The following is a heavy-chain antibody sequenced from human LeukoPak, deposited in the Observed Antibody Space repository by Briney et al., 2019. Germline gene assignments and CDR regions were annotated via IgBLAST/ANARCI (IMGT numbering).Heavy chain of an antibody. CDR1: GYTFTGSY. J-gene: IGHJ4*02. V-gene: IGHV1-2*02. CDR3: AGEVVSGCAIRGYYFDY. Sequence: ASVKVSCKASGYTFTGSYMHWVRQAPGQGLEWMGWINPNSGGTNYAQKFQGRVTMTRDTSISTAYMELSRLRSDDTAVYYCAGEVVSGCAIRGYYFDYWGQGTLVTVSS. D-gene: IGHD6-19*01. CDR2: INPNSGGT.